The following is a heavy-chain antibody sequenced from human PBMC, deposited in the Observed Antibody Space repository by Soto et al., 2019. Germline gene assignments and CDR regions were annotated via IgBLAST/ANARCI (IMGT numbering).Heavy chain of an antibody. CDR2: ISSSSSTI. CDR1: GFTFSSYS. J-gene: IGHJ5*02. CDR3: ARAWRGAKENP. Sequence: GGSLRLSCAASGFTFSSYSMNWVRQAPGKGLEWVSYISSSSSTIYYADSVKGRFTISRDNAKNSLYLQMNSLRAEDTAVYYCARAWRGAKENPWGQGTLVTVSS. D-gene: IGHD3-16*01. V-gene: IGHV3-48*01.